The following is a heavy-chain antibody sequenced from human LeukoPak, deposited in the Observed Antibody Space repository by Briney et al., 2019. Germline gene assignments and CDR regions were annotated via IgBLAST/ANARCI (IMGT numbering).Heavy chain of an antibody. CDR1: AXSMNNYY. V-gene: IGHV4-59*01. CDR3: AKTGSLSGHFFDH. CDR2: VHHSGTT. J-gene: IGHJ4*02. D-gene: IGHD3-3*02. Sequence: PSEALSLTCSVFAXSMNNYYGNWIRQPPGKGLEWIGFVHHSGTTNYNPSLKSRVTILIETSKNEFSLRLASVTTTDTAVYYCAKTGSLSGHFFDHWGQGIPVSVSS.